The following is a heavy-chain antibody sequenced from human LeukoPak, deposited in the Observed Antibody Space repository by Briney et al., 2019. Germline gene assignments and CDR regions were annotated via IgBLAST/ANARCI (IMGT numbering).Heavy chain of an antibody. V-gene: IGHV1-69*13. Sequence: SVKVSCKASGGTFSSYAISWVRQAPGQGLEWIGGIIPIFGTANYAQKFQGRVTITADESTSTAYMELSSLRSEDTAVYYCARGVLGYGSGGSCYAWFDPWGQGTLVTVSS. CDR1: GGTFSSYA. CDR3: ARGVLGYGSGGSCYAWFDP. J-gene: IGHJ5*02. D-gene: IGHD2-15*01. CDR2: IIPIFGTA.